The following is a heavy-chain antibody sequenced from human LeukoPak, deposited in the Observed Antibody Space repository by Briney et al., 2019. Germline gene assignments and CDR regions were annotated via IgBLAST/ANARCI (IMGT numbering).Heavy chain of an antibody. V-gene: IGHV4-39*01. CDR3: ARRSGDGYYFFDY. D-gene: IGHD3-22*01. CDR2: IYYRGNT. CDR1: GDSISNNNYY. J-gene: IGHJ4*02. Sequence: SETLSLTCTVSGDSISNNNYYWGWIRQPPGKGLEWIGTIYYRGNTNYNPSLKSLFTISVDTSKNQFSLKVSSVTAADTAVYYCARRSGDGYYFFDYWGQGTLVTVSS.